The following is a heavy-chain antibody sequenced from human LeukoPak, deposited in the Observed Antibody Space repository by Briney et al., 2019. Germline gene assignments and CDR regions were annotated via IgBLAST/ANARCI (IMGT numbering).Heavy chain of an antibody. J-gene: IGHJ4*02. CDR2: ISYDGKYE. V-gene: IGHV3-30*18. CDR1: GFTFSNYG. D-gene: IGHD1-26*01. CDR3: AKGDSGSYFYIGIDY. Sequence: GRSLRLSCAASGFTFSNYGMHWVRQAPGKGLEWVAVISYDGKYEYYADSVKGRFSISRDNSKNTLYVQMSRLRAEDTAVYYCAKGDSGSYFYIGIDYWGQGTPVTASS.